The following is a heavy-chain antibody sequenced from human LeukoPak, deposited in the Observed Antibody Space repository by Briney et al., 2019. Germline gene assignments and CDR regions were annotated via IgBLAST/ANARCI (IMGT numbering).Heavy chain of an antibody. CDR1: GFTFSNYW. J-gene: IGHJ4*02. CDR2: IYYSGST. CDR3: ARQKGYYDSSGYYYHWDY. D-gene: IGHD3-22*01. Sequence: NPGGSLRLSCAASGFTFSNYWVSWVRHAPGKGLERIGSIYYSGSTYYNPSLKSRVTISVDTSKNQFSLKLSSVTAADTAVYYCARQKGYYDSSGYYYHWDYWGQGTLVTVSS. V-gene: IGHV4-39*01.